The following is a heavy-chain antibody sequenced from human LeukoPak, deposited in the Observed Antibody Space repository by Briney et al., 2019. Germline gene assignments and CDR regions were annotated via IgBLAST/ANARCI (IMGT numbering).Heavy chain of an antibody. J-gene: IGHJ4*02. CDR3: ARGGSHFEY. D-gene: IGHD3-16*01. CDR1: GYNFTNYW. V-gene: IGHV5-51*01. Sequence: GESLKISCKGSGYNFTNYWIGWVRQMPGKGLEWMGIIYPGDSDVRYSPSFQGQVSISADKSINTAYLQRSSLKASDTAIYYCARGGSHFEYWGQGALVTVSS. CDR2: IYPGDSDV.